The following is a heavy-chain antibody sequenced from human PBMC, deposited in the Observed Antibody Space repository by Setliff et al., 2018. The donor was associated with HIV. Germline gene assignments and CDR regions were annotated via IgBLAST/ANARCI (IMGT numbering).Heavy chain of an antibody. J-gene: IGHJ4*02. CDR1: GDSIRSGGYY. Sequence: SETLSLTCTVFGDSIRSGGYYWSWIRQHPGKGLEWIGYIHYSGNTYYNPSLKGRLTMSVDTSKNQFSLKLSSVTAADTAVYYCARGVAAAGLWGQGTLVTVSS. CDR3: ARGVAAAGL. D-gene: IGHD6-13*01. CDR2: IHYSGNT. V-gene: IGHV4-31*03.